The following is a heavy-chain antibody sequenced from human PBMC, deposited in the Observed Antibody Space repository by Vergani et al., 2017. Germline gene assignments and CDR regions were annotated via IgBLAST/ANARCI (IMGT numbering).Heavy chain of an antibody. CDR3: ARVNTETNGHLYYYYDMYV. CDR1: GWSFTSYH. CDR2: IDPTGRP. V-gene: IGHV4-34*01. J-gene: IGHJ6*02. D-gene: IGHD2-8*01. Sequence: QVQLQQWGGGLLKPSETLSLTCVVNGWSFTSYHWTWIRQSPGEGLEWVGYIDPTGRPDYNPSLKSRLTMSVDKSRNHFSLPLNSVTATDTAIHFCARVNTETNGHLYYYYDMYVWGQGTAVTVS.